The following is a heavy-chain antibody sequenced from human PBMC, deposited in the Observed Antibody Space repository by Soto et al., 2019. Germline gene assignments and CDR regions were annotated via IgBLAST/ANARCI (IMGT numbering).Heavy chain of an antibody. J-gene: IGHJ4*02. CDR3: AKERIAVAGHYFES. D-gene: IGHD6-19*01. CDR1: GFTFSSYA. Sequence: QPGGSLRLSCAASGFTFSSYAMSWVRQAPGKGLEWVSATSGSGGTTYNADSHYADSVKGRFTISRDNSKNTLYLQMNSLRAEDTAVYYCAKERIAVAGHYFESWGQGTLVTVSS. V-gene: IGHV3-23*01. CDR2: TSGSGGTT.